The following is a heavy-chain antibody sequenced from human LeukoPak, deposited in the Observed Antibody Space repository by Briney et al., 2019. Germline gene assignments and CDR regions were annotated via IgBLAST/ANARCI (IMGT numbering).Heavy chain of an antibody. Sequence: GGSLRLSCAASGFTFSSYSMNWVRQAPGKGLEWVSSISSSSSYIYYADSVKGRFTISRDNAKNSLYLQMNSLRAEDTAVYYCARDDYDILTGYYIPYYGMDVWGQGTTVTVSS. CDR1: GFTFSSYS. D-gene: IGHD3-9*01. CDR2: ISSSSSYI. J-gene: IGHJ6*02. V-gene: IGHV3-21*01. CDR3: ARDDYDILTGYYIPYYGMDV.